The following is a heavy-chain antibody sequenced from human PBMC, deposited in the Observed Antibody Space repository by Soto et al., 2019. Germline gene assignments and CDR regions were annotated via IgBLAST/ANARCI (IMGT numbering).Heavy chain of an antibody. D-gene: IGHD2-2*01. Sequence: GPTRLNCTHTLALTCTASACSLSTSGMRVSWSRQPPGKGLEWLARIDWDDDKFYSTSLKTRLTISKDTSKNQVVLTMTNMEPVDTATYYCARSRYYCSSTSCYPGTFDPWGQGTLVTVSS. CDR1: ACSLSTSGMR. CDR3: ARSRYYCSSTSCYPGTFDP. J-gene: IGHJ5*02. V-gene: IGHV2-70*04. CDR2: IDWDDDK.